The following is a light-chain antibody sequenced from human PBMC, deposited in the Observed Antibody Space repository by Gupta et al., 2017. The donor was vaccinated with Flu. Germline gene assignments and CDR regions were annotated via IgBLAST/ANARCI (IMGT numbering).Light chain of an antibody. V-gene: IGKV3-15*01. CDR1: ESVRNN. CDR3: QQDRDWPVFI. J-gene: IGKJ3*01. Sequence: EIVMTQSPATLSVSPGETATLSCWASESVRNNVAWYQQRRGQPPRLLIYGATTRHTGVPARFSGRAGGTEFFLTITSRQHEDFGNYYCQQDRDWPVFIFGRGTKV. CDR2: GAT.